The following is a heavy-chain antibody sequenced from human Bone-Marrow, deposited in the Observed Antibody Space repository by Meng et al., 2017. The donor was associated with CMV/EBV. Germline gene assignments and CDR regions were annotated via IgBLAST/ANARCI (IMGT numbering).Heavy chain of an antibody. CDR2: ISGPGGSI. CDR1: GFTFGSYS. Sequence: VGSLRLSCTTSGFTFGSYSMNWVRQAPGKGLEWVSSISGPGGSIWYAESMRGRFTVSRDNAKTSQYLQMNSLRAEDTAQYFCARTKLFVVIPTGRNWYFDLWGRGTLVTVSS. V-gene: IGHV3-21*01. CDR3: ARTKLFVVIPTGRNWYFDL. D-gene: IGHD2-2*01. J-gene: IGHJ2*01.